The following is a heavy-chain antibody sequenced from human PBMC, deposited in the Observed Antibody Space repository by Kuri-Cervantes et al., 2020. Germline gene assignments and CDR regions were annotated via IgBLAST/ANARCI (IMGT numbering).Heavy chain of an antibody. CDR1: GFTFSSYA. J-gene: IGHJ6*02. V-gene: IGHV3-30-3*01. CDR2: ISYDGSNK. D-gene: IGHD3-22*01. Sequence: GESLKISCAASGFTFSSYAMHWVRQAPGKGLEWVAVISYDGSNKYYADSVKGRFTISRDNSKNTLYLQMNSLRAEDTAVHYCARELLPLVYYGMDVWGQGTTVTVSS. CDR3: ARELLPLVYYGMDV.